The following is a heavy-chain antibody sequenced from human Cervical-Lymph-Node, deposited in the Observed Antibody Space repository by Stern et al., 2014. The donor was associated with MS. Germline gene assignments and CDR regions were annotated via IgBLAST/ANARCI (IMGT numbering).Heavy chain of an antibody. CDR3: VKRGITEVRGVRLGDY. D-gene: IGHD3-10*01. Sequence: VQLEESGGGVVQPGRSLRLTCTVSGFTFSSYGMHWVRHATGKGLEWVSVISYDGSDTYYAESVKGRFTISRDNSKNTLYLEMRSLRPEDTAVYYCVKRGITEVRGVRLGDYWGPGTLVIVSS. CDR2: ISYDGSDT. J-gene: IGHJ4*02. V-gene: IGHV3-30*18. CDR1: GFTFSSYG.